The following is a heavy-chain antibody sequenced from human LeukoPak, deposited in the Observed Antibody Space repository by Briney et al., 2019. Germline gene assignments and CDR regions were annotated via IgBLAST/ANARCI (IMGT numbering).Heavy chain of an antibody. CDR1: GFTFTSFA. Sequence: GGSLRLSCAASGFTFTSFAMSWVRQAPGKGLEWVSTISGNGGSIYYADSVKGRFTISRDNSKNSLYLQMNSLRAEDTAVYYCARDHPYYDIFRGARWFDPWGQGTLVTVSS. J-gene: IGHJ5*02. V-gene: IGHV3-23*01. D-gene: IGHD3-9*01. CDR3: ARDHPYYDIFRGARWFDP. CDR2: ISGNGGSI.